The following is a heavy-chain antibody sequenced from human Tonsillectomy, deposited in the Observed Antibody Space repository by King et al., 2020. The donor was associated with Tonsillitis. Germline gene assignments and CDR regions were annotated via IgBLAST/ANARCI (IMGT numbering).Heavy chain of an antibody. CDR3: ARDFTYDFWSGYSYY. Sequence: VQLVESGAEVKKPGASVKVSCKASGYTFTGYYIHWVRQAPGQGLEWMGWINPNSGGANYAQKFQGRVTMTRDTSISTAYMELSRLKSDDTAVYYCARDFTYDFWSGYSYYWGQGTLVTVSS. V-gene: IGHV1-2*02. D-gene: IGHD3-3*01. CDR2: INPNSGGA. J-gene: IGHJ4*02. CDR1: GYTFTGYY.